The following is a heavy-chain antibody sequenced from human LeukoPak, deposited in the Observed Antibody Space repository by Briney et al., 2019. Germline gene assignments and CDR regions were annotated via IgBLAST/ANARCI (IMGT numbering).Heavy chain of an antibody. Sequence: PGGSLRLSCAASGFTFSSYEMNWVRQAPGKGPEWVSYISSTGTTIYSADSVKGRFTISRDNAKNSLYLQMNSLGAEDTAVYYCARLPGYYYYMDVWGKGTTVTVSS. CDR2: ISSTGTTI. J-gene: IGHJ6*03. CDR3: ARLPGYYYYMDV. V-gene: IGHV3-48*03. CDR1: GFTFSSYE.